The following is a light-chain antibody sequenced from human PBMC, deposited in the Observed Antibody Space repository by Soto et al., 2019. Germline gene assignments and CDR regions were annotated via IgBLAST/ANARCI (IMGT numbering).Light chain of an antibody. J-gene: IGKJ5*01. CDR1: QGISNA. V-gene: IGKV1-13*02. Sequence: LTQSPSPLYASVGDRSTITCLASQGISNALAWYQHKPGKAPKLLIYDASSLQSGVPSRFSGSGSGTDFTLTITSLQPEDFATYYCQQFYMYPITFGQGTRLEIK. CDR3: QQFYMYPIT. CDR2: DAS.